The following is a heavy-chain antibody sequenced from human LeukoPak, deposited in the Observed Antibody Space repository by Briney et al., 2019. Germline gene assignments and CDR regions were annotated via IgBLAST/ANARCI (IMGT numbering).Heavy chain of an antibody. J-gene: IGHJ4*02. CDR2: ISSNGGST. CDR3: VKGVVAVIITGGVDY. Sequence: PGGSLRLSCSASGFTFSSYAMHWVRQAPGKGLEYVSAISSNGGSTYYADSVKGRFTISRDNSKNTLYLQMSSLRAEDTAVYYCVKGVVAVIITGGVDYWGQGTLVTVSS. D-gene: IGHD3-22*01. CDR1: GFTFSSYA. V-gene: IGHV3-64D*06.